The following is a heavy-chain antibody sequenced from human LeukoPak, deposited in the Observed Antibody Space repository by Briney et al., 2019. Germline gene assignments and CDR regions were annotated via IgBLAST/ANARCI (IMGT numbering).Heavy chain of an antibody. V-gene: IGHV4-34*01. J-gene: IGHJ3*02. Sequence: SETLSLTCAVYGGSFSDYYWNWIRQPPGKGLEWIGEINYFGSTNYNPSLKSRVTVSGDTSKNQFSLRLNSVTAADTAVYYCARGAPKEIQLWLRLRGVAFDIWDQGTMITVSS. CDR3: ARGAPKEIQLWLRLRGVAFDI. CDR1: GGSFSDYY. CDR2: INYFGST. D-gene: IGHD5-18*01.